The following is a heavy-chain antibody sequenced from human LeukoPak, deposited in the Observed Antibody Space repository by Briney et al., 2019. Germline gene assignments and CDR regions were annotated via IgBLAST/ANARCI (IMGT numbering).Heavy chain of an antibody. CDR1: GFSLNTRGGG. Sequence: SGPTLVNPTQTLTLTCTFSGFSLNTRGGGVGWIRQPPGRCLEWLALIYWEDDRRYSPSLKSRLTITKDTSKNQVVLTMTNMDPVDTATYFCAHRKNYYDSSVFDNWGQGTLVTVSS. D-gene: IGHD3-22*01. CDR2: IYWEDDR. J-gene: IGHJ4*02. CDR3: AHRKNYYDSSVFDN. V-gene: IGHV2-5*02.